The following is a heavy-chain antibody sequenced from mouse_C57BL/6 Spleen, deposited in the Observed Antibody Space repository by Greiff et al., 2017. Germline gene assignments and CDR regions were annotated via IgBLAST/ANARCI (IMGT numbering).Heavy chain of an antibody. Sequence: VQLQQSGPELVKPGASVKISCKASGYAFSSSWMNWVKQRPGKGLEWIGRIYPGDGDTNYNGKFKGKATLTADKSSSTAYMQLSSLTSEDSAVHFCARGYAMDYWGQGTSVTVSS. CDR3: ARGYAMDY. CDR1: GYAFSSSW. CDR2: IYPGDGDT. V-gene: IGHV1-82*01. J-gene: IGHJ4*01.